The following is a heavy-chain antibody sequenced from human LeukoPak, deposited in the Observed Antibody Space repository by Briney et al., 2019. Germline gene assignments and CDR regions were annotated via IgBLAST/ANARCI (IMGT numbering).Heavy chain of an antibody. CDR1: GYTFTSYV. Sequence: GASVKVSCKASGYTFTSYVISWVRQAPGQGLEWMGWISAYNGNTNYAQKLQGRVTMTTDTSTSTAYMELRSLRSDDTAVYYCAREGREYYDFWSGSNWFDPWGQGTLVTVSS. J-gene: IGHJ5*02. V-gene: IGHV1-18*01. CDR3: AREGREYYDFWSGSNWFDP. D-gene: IGHD3-3*01. CDR2: ISAYNGNT.